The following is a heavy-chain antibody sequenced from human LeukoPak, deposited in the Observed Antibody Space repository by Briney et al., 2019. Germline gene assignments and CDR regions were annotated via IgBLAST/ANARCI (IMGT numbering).Heavy chain of an antibody. CDR3: ARDLANGDEDY. D-gene: IGHD4-17*01. CDR2: ISSSGSTI. CDR1: GFTFSNYE. Sequence: GGSLRLSCAASGFTFSNYEMNWVRQAPGKGLEWVSYISSSGSTIYYADSVKRRFTISRDNAKNSLYLQMNSLRAEDTAVYYCARDLANGDEDYWGQGTLVTVSS. J-gene: IGHJ4*02. V-gene: IGHV3-48*03.